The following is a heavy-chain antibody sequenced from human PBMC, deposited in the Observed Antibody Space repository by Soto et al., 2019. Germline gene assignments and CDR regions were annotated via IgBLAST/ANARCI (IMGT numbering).Heavy chain of an antibody. Sequence: QVQLQQWGAGLLKPSETLSLTCAVYGGSFSGYYWSWIRQPPGKGLEWIGEINHSGSTNYNPSIKSRVTISVDTSKNQFSLKLSSVTAADTAVYYCARRGGGDYEGDDYWGQGTLVTVSS. V-gene: IGHV4-34*01. CDR1: GGSFSGYY. D-gene: IGHD4-17*01. J-gene: IGHJ4*02. CDR3: ARRGGGDYEGDDY. CDR2: INHSGST.